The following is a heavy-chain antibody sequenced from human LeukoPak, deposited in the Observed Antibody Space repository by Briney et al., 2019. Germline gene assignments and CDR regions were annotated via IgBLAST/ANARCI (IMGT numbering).Heavy chain of an antibody. CDR1: GGTISSYY. Sequence: SETLSLTCTVSGGTISSYYWSWIRLPPGKGLEWLGYLSKSGNTNYSPSLKSRVTIFGDTSKNQFFLKLSSVTAADTAVYYCARARYVNSFYAFDIWGQGTLVTVSS. CDR2: LSKSGNT. D-gene: IGHD3-9*01. J-gene: IGHJ3*02. CDR3: ARARYVNSFYAFDI. V-gene: IGHV4-59*01.